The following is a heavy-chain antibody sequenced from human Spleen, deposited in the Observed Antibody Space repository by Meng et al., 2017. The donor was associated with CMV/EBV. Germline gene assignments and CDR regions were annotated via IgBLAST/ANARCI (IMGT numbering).Heavy chain of an antibody. Sequence: GGSLRLSCAASGFTFSSYAMHWVRQAPGKGLEWVAVISYDGSNKYYADSVKGRFTISRDNSKNTLYLQMNSLRAEDTAVYYCASRPPGRRIYGMDVWGQGTTVTVSS. CDR2: ISYDGSNK. D-gene: IGHD2-15*01. J-gene: IGHJ6*02. V-gene: IGHV3-30*14. CDR1: GFTFSSYA. CDR3: ASRPPGRRIYGMDV.